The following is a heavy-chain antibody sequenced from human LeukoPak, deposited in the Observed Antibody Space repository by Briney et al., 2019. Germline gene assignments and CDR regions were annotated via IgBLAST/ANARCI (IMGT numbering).Heavy chain of an antibody. D-gene: IGHD5-12*01. CDR2: IIHSGST. CDR1: GGSFSGYY. Sequence: SETLSLTCAVYGGSFSGYYWSWIRQPPGKGLEWIGEIIHSGSTNYNPSLKSRVTISVDTSKNQFSLKLSSVTAADTAVYYCARRVATIIYAASNRPFDYWGQGTLVTVSS. J-gene: IGHJ4*02. CDR3: ARRVATIIYAASNRPFDY. V-gene: IGHV4-34*12.